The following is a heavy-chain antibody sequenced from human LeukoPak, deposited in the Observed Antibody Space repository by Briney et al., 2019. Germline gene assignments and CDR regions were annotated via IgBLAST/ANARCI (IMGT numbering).Heavy chain of an antibody. J-gene: IGHJ4*02. D-gene: IGHD6-19*01. CDR1: GYTFTRYY. Sequence: ASVKVSCKASGYTFTRYYMHWVRQAPGQGLEWMGIINPSGGSISYAQKFQGRVTMTTDTSTSTAYMELRRLRSDDTAVYYCAKDPKPVALDGFDSWGQGTLVTVSS. V-gene: IGHV1-46*01. CDR3: AKDPKPVALDGFDS. CDR2: INPSGGSI.